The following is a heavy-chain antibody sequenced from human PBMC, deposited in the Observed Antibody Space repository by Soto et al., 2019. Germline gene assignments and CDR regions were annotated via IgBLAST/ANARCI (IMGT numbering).Heavy chain of an antibody. CDR2: LIHGGST. D-gene: IGHD3-16*01. J-gene: IGHJ3*02. CDR3: ARSPLTYDYVRQTWSEVGDSFDI. CDR1: GSSLGAFH. V-gene: IGHV4-34*12. Sequence: PSETLSLTCAIYGSSLGAFHRTWISQPPGKGLEWIGELIHGGSTTYNPSLKSRVTFSLDTSKSQFSLHLLSVTAADTAVYYCARSPLTYDYVRQTWSEVGDSFDIWGRGTLVTVSS.